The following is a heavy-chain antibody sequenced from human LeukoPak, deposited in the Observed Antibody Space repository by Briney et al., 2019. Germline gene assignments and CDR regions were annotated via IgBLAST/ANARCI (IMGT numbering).Heavy chain of an antibody. CDR1: GFRFSIYA. Sequence: GGSLRPACAASGFRFSIYALSWVRQAPGKGLEWVSATSGNGVKTYYADSVKGRFTISRDNSKDTLYLQMNSLRADDTAVYYCARDKSYAFDIWGRGTMVTVSS. CDR3: ARDKSYAFDI. J-gene: IGHJ3*02. CDR2: TSGNGVKT. V-gene: IGHV3-23*01.